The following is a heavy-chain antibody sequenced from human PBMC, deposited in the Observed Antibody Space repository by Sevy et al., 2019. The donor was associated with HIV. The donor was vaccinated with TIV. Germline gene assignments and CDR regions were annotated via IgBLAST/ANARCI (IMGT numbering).Heavy chain of an antibody. Sequence: SETLSLTCAVYGGSFSGYYWSWIRQPPGKGLEWIGEINHSGSTNYNPSLKSRVTISVDTSKNQFSLKLSSVTAVDTAVYYCARVWITIFGVVNYAYGMDVWGQGTTVTVSS. V-gene: IGHV4-34*01. D-gene: IGHD3-3*01. CDR1: GGSFSGYY. CDR2: INHSGST. CDR3: ARVWITIFGVVNYAYGMDV. J-gene: IGHJ6*02.